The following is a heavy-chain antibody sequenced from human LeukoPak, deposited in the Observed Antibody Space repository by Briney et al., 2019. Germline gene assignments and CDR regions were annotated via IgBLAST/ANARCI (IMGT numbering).Heavy chain of an antibody. V-gene: IGHV4-59*01. CDR2: IYYSGST. CDR3: ARASSMDGMDV. Sequence: SETLSLTCTVSGGSISSYYWSWIRQPPGKGLEWIGYIYYSGSTNYNPSLKSRVTTSVDTSKNQFSLKLSSVTAADTAVYYCARASSMDGMDVWGQGTTVTVSS. J-gene: IGHJ6*02. D-gene: IGHD2-8*01. CDR1: GGSISSYY.